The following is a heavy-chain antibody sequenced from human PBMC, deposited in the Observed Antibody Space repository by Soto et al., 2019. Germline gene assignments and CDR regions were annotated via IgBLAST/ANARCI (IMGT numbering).Heavy chain of an antibody. CDR1: GFTFSSYA. J-gene: IGHJ4*02. CDR3: VGGYFFDY. V-gene: IGHV3-23*01. CDR2: ISGSGDST. D-gene: IGHD1-26*01. Sequence: EVQLLESGGGLVQPGGSLRLSCATSGFTFSSYAMNWVRQAPGKGLEWVSSISGSGDSTYYADSVKGRFTISRDNSKNTLYLQMNSLRAEDTAVYYPVGGYFFDYWGQGTLVTVSS.